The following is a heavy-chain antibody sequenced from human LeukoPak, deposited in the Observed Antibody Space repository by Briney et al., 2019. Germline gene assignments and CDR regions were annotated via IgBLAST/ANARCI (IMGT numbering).Heavy chain of an antibody. CDR2: INHSGST. V-gene: IGHV4-34*01. Sequence: PSETLSLTCAVYGGSFSGYYWSWIRQPPGKGLEWIGEINHSGSTNYNSSLKSRVTISVDTSKSQFSLKLRSVTAADTAVYYCASLLNVAGYSGHDSDHWGQGTLVTVSS. CDR3: ASLLNVAGYSGHDSDH. J-gene: IGHJ4*02. CDR1: GGSFSGYY. D-gene: IGHD5-12*01.